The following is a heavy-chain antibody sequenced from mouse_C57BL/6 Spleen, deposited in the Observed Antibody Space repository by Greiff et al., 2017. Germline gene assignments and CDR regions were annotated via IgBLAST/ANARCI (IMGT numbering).Heavy chain of an antibody. Sequence: VQLQQSGAELVRPGTSVKLSCKASGYTFTSYWMHWVKQRPGQGLEWIGVIDPSDSYTNYNQKFKGKATLTVDTSSSTAYMQLSSLTSEDSAVYYCARGVTTVVDFDYWGQGTTLTVSS. J-gene: IGHJ2*01. CDR2: IDPSDSYT. CDR1: GYTFTSYW. V-gene: IGHV1-59*01. CDR3: ARGVTTVVDFDY. D-gene: IGHD1-1*01.